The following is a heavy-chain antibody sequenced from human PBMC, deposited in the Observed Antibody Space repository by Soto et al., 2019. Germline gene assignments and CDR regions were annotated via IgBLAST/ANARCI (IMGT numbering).Heavy chain of an antibody. CDR2: ISSGSHYI. CDR3: ARDQSQGQMLLPYFDY. V-gene: IGHV3-21*04. J-gene: IGHJ4*02. CDR1: GFNFPGYS. D-gene: IGHD3-22*01. Sequence: LRLSCAASGFNFPGYSMNWVRQAPGKGLEWVASISSGSHYIYYADSVRGRFTISRDNARDSLYLQMNSLRAGDTAVYFCARDQSQGQMLLPYFDYWGRGTLVTVSS.